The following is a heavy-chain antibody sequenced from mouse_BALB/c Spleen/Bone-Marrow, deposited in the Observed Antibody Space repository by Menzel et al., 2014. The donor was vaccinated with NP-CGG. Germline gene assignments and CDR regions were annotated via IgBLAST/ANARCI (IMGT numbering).Heavy chain of an antibody. D-gene: IGHD2-4*01. CDR1: GFNIKDIY. CDR3: ARYDYGWYFSV. Sequence: VQLQHSGAELVKPGASVKLSCTASGFNIKDIYMHWVKQRPEQGLEWIGRIDPANGNTKYDPKFQGKATITADTSSNTAYLQLSSLTSEDTAVYYCARYDYGWYFSVWGAGTTVTVSS. V-gene: IGHV14-3*02. CDR2: IDPANGNT. J-gene: IGHJ1*01.